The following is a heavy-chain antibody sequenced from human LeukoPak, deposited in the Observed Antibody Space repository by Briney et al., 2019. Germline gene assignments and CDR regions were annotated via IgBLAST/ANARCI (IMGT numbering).Heavy chain of an antibody. CDR2: IYYSGST. Sequence: SETLSLTCTVSGGSISSYYWSWIRQPPGKGLEWIGYIYYSGSTNYNPSLKSRVTMSVDTSKNQFSLKLSSVTAADTAEYFCARESRRSYCNEYWGQGTLVTVSS. V-gene: IGHV4-59*12. CDR1: GGSISSYY. D-gene: IGHD2-2*01. J-gene: IGHJ4*02. CDR3: ARESRRSYCNEY.